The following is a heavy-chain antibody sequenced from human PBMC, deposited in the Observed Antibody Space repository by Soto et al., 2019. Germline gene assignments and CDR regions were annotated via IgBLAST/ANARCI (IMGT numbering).Heavy chain of an antibody. J-gene: IGHJ1*01. V-gene: IGHV4-34*01. CDR1: GGSFSGYY. Sequence: LSLTCAVYGGSFSGYYWSWIRQPPGKGLEWIGEINHSGRTRYNPSLESRVTISVDTSKNQFSLNLNSVTAADTAVYYCARVSQYSSIVQHWGQGALVTVSS. CDR3: ARVSQYSSIVQH. CDR2: INHSGRT. D-gene: IGHD6-13*01.